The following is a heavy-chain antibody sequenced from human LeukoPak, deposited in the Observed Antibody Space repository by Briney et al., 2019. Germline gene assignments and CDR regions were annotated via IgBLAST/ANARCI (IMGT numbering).Heavy chain of an antibody. CDR1: GFSFSTYS. Sequence: PGGSLRLPCAASGFSFSTYSMNWVRQAPGKGLEWVTYISSSGSTIYYADYVKGRFTISRDNAKNSPYLQMNSLRAEDTAVYYCARGLWAAAGTPGYFQHWGQGTLVTVSS. D-gene: IGHD6-13*01. V-gene: IGHV3-48*04. CDR2: ISSSGSTI. J-gene: IGHJ1*01. CDR3: ARGLWAAAGTPGYFQH.